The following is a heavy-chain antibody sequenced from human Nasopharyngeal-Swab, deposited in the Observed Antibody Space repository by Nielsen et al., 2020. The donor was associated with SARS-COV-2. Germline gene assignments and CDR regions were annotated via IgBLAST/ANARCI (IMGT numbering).Heavy chain of an antibody. Sequence: GSLRLSCTVSGDSMITNSWIWIRQPPGKGLEWIGYIYYNGRTNYTPSLKSRVTVSLDTSGNQFSLKLDSVTAADTATYYCARQNVLKHLEWTSTFYSYRIDVWGKGTTVTVSS. CDR3: ARQNVLKHLEWTSTFYSYRIDV. V-gene: IGHV4-59*08. CDR2: IYYNGRT. J-gene: IGHJ6*03. CDR1: GDSMITNS. D-gene: IGHD2/OR15-2a*01.